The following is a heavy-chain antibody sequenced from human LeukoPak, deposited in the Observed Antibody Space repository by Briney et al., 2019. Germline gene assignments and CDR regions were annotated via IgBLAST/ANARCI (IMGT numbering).Heavy chain of an antibody. J-gene: IGHJ6*02. Sequence: SVKVPCKASGGTFSSYAISWVRQPPGQGLEWMGRIIPILGIANYAQKFQGRATSTADKSTSTAYVELSRLRSEETAVYYCATYYDILTGYYKPFGYYYYGMDVWGQGTTVTVSS. CDR3: ATYYDILTGYYKPFGYYYYGMDV. CDR1: GGTFSSYA. CDR2: IIPILGIA. D-gene: IGHD3-9*01. V-gene: IGHV1-69*04.